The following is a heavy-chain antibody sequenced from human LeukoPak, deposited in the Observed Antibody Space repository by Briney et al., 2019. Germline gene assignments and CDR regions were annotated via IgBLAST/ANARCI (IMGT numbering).Heavy chain of an antibody. CDR3: ARGGVTVVTIFDY. D-gene: IGHD2-21*02. CDR2: IYYSGNT. Sequence: PSETLSLTCTVSGGSISSGGYYWSWIRQHPGKGLEWIGYIYYSGNTYYNPSLKSRVTISVDTSKNQFSLKLSSVTAADTAVYYCARGGVTVVTIFDYWGQGTLVTVSS. CDR1: GGSISSGGYY. V-gene: IGHV4-31*03. J-gene: IGHJ4*02.